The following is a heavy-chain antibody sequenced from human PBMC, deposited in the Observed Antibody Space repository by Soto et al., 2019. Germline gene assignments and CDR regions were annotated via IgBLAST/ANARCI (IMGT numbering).Heavy chain of an antibody. V-gene: IGHV4-34*01. D-gene: IGHD4-4*01. Sequence: SETLSLTCAVYGGSFGGYYWSWIRQPPGKGLEWIGEINHSGSTNYNPSLKSRVTISVDTSKNQFSLKLSSVTAADTAVYYCARGGYDYSNYESPFDYWGQGTLVTVS. CDR2: INHSGST. CDR1: GGSFGGYY. J-gene: IGHJ4*02. CDR3: ARGGYDYSNYESPFDY.